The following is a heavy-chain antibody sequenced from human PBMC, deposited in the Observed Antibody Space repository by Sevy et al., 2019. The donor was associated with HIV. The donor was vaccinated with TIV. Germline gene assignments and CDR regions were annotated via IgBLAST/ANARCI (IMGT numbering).Heavy chain of an antibody. CDR3: AREAPQHYDSSGYFTPYFDY. CDR1: GFTFSSYW. CDR2: IKQDGSEK. V-gene: IGHV3-7*03. D-gene: IGHD3-22*01. J-gene: IGHJ4*02. Sequence: GGSLRLSCAASGFTFSSYWMSWVRQAPGKGLEWVANIKQDGSEKYYVDSVKGRFTISRDNAKNSLYLQMNSLRAEDTAGYYWAREAPQHYDSSGYFTPYFDYWGQGTLVTVSS.